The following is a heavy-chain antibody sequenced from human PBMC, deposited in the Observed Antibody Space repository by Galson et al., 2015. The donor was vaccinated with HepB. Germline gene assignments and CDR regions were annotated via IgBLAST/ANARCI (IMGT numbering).Heavy chain of an antibody. CDR2: IKQDGSEQ. V-gene: IGHV3-7*03. D-gene: IGHD3-22*01. CDR1: RFTFSSYW. Sequence: SLRLSCAASRFTFSSYWMSWVRQAPGKGLEWVANIKQDGSEQYYVDSVKGRFTISRDNALNSLYLQMNSLSPEDTAVYYCARDRYYYDSSGYYYGYYFDSWGQGTLVTVSS. CDR3: ARDRYYYDSSGYYYGYYFDS. J-gene: IGHJ4*02.